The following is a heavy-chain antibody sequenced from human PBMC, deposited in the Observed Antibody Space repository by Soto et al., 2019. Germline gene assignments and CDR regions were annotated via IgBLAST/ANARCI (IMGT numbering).Heavy chain of an antibody. CDR3: ARPRLPSNNYYFDS. J-gene: IGHJ4*02. V-gene: IGHV3-21*01. CDR1: GFAFSTYS. D-gene: IGHD1-20*01. Sequence: EVQLVESGGGLVKPGGSLRLSCAASGFAFSTYSMNWVRQAPGKGLEWVSSISDSSSYIYYPDSVKGRFTISRDNTENSLYLQMNSLRAEDTAVYYCARPRLPSNNYYFDSWGQGTLVTVSS. CDR2: ISDSSSYI.